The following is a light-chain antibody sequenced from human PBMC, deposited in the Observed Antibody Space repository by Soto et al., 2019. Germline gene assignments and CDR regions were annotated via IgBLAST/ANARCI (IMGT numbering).Light chain of an antibody. V-gene: IGLV2-23*01. Sequence: QSVLTQPDSVSGSHGQSITISCTGTSSDVGSYNLVSWYQQHPGKAPKLMIYEGSKRPSGVSNRFSGSKSGNTASLTISGLQAEDEADYYCCSYAGSNVVFGGGTKVTVL. J-gene: IGLJ2*01. CDR2: EGS. CDR1: SSDVGSYNL. CDR3: CSYAGSNVV.